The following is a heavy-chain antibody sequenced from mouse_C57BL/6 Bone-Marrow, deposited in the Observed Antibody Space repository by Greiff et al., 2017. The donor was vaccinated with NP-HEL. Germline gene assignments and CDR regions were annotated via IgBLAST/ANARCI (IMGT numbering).Heavy chain of an antibody. Sequence: VQLQQSGAELAKPGASVKLSCKASGYTFTSYWMHWVKQRPGQGLEWIGYINPSSGYTKYNQKFKDQATLTADKSSSTASMQLSSLTYEDSAVYYCTSPYYYGSSYDCWGQGTTLTVSS. V-gene: IGHV1-7*01. CDR2: INPSSGYT. D-gene: IGHD1-1*01. J-gene: IGHJ2*01. CDR1: GYTFTSYW. CDR3: TSPYYYGSSYDC.